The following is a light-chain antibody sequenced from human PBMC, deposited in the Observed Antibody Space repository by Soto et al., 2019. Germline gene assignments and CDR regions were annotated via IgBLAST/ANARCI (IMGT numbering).Light chain of an antibody. CDR2: EVS. CDR1: SSDVGSYNR. Sequence: QSALTQPPSVSGSPGQSVTISCTGTSSDVGSYNRVSWYQQPPGTAPKLMIYEVSNRPSGVPDRFSGSKSGNTASLTISGLQAEDEADYYCSSYTSSSIPYVFGTGTKVTVL. CDR3: SSYTSSSIPYV. J-gene: IGLJ1*01. V-gene: IGLV2-18*02.